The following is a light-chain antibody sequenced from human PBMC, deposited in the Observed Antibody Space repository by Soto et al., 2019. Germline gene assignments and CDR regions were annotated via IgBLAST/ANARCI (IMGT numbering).Light chain of an antibody. Sequence: QSALTQPASVSGSPGQSITISCTGTSSDVGGYNYVSWYQQHPGKAPKLMIYEVNNRPSGVSNRFSGSKSVNTASLTISGLQAEDEADYYCSSYTSSSTYVFVTGTKVTVL. CDR2: EVN. CDR1: SSDVGGYNY. V-gene: IGLV2-14*01. CDR3: SSYTSSSTYV. J-gene: IGLJ1*01.